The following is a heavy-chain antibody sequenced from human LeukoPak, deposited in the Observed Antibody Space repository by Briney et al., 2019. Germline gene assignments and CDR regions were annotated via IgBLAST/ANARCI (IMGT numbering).Heavy chain of an antibody. J-gene: IGHJ4*02. D-gene: IGHD3-22*01. CDR1: GGSISSSNYY. V-gene: IGHV4-39*01. CDR2: MYYSGNT. Sequence: PSETLSLTCTVSGGSISSSNYYWGWIRQPPWKGLEWIGSMYYSGNTFYNPSLKSRVTISVDTSKNQFSLKVSSVTAADTAVYYCARHPSYYYDSSGYYQDYWGQGTLVTVSS. CDR3: ARHPSYYYDSSGYYQDY.